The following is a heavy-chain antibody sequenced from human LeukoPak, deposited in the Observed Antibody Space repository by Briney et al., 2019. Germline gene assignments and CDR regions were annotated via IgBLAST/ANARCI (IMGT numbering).Heavy chain of an antibody. D-gene: IGHD3-3*01. J-gene: IGHJ6*03. CDR2: INHSGST. Sequence: NPSETLSLTCTVSGGSISSSSYYWGWIRQPPGKGLEWIGEINHSGSTNYNPSLKSRVTISVDTSKNQFSLKLSSVTAADTAVYYCARGARGTPKYYDFWRVFEEHYMDVWGKGTTVTVSS. V-gene: IGHV4-39*07. CDR3: ARGARGTPKYYDFWRVFEEHYMDV. CDR1: GGSISSSSYY.